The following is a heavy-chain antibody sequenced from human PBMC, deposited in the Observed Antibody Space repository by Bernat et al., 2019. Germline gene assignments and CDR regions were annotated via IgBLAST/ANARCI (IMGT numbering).Heavy chain of an antibody. CDR3: ARDRYYDFWSCYCGACDY. CDR1: GFTFSSYA. V-gene: IGHV3-30-3*01. D-gene: IGHD3-3*01. Sequence: QVQLVESGGGVVQPGRSLRLSCAASGFTFSSYAMHWVRQAPGKGLEWVAVISYDGSNKYYADSVKGRFTISRDNSKNTLYLQMNSLRAEDTAVYYCARDRYYDFWSCYCGACDYWGQGTLVTVSS. CDR2: ISYDGSNK. J-gene: IGHJ4*02.